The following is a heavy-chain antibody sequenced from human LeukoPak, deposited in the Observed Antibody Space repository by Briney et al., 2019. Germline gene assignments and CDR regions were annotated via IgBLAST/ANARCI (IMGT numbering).Heavy chain of an antibody. V-gene: IGHV1-69*13. CDR1: GYTFTSYY. D-gene: IGHD2-15*01. CDR2: IIPIFGTA. CDR3: ASNENPSSDCSGGSCYAANDAFDI. Sequence: GASVKVSCKASGYTFTSYYMHWVRQAPGQGLEWMGGIIPIFGTANYAQKFQGRVTITADESTSTAYMELSSLRSEDTAVYYCASNENPSSDCSGGSCYAANDAFDIWGQGTMVTVSS. J-gene: IGHJ3*02.